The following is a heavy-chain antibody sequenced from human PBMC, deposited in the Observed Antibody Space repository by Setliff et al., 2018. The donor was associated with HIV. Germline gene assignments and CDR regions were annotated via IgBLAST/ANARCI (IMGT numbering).Heavy chain of an antibody. D-gene: IGHD3-16*01. CDR2: IKSNIDGGTR. V-gene: IGHV3-15*01. J-gene: IGHJ4*02. CDR3: TTGGAD. CDR1: GFTFSKTW. Sequence: GGSLRLSCAASGFTFSKTWMTWVRQAPGKGLEWVSRIKSNIDGGTRDYAAPVKGRFTISRDDSKNTVYLQMNSLKSEDSALYYCTTGGADWGQGTRVTVSS.